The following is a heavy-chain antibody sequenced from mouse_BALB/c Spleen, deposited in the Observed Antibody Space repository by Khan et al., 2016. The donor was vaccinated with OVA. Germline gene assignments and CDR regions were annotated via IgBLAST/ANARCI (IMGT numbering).Heavy chain of an antibody. Sequence: EVQLQESGPGLVKPSQSLSLTCTVTGYSITSDYAWNWIRQFPGNRLEWMGYINYSGSTSKRPSLKSRISITRDTSKNQIFLQLNSVTTEDTATYYCVRGRSYWGQGTLVTVS. CDR3: VRGRSY. V-gene: IGHV3-2*02. J-gene: IGHJ3*01. CDR1: GYSITSDYA. CDR2: INYSGST.